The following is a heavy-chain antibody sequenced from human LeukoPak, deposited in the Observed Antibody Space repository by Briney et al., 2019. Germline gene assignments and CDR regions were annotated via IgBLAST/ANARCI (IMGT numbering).Heavy chain of an antibody. CDR2: IIPILGIA. Sequence: SVKVSCKASGGTFSSYTISSVRQAPGQGLEWMGRIIPILGIANSAQKFQGRVTITADKSTSTAYMVLSSLRSEDTAVYYCAGHHDYGFDYWGQGTLVTVSS. D-gene: IGHD4-17*01. CDR1: GGTFSSYT. V-gene: IGHV1-69*02. CDR3: AGHHDYGFDY. J-gene: IGHJ4*02.